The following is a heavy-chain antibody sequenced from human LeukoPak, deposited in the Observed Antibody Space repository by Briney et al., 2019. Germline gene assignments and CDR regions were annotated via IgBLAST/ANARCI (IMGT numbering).Heavy chain of an antibody. D-gene: IGHD3-3*01. CDR3: AFSFWSGYYPFDY. CDR1: GFTFDDYA. V-gene: IGHV3-23*01. J-gene: IGHJ4*02. Sequence: GRSLRLSCAASGFTFDDYAMHWVRQAPGKGLEWVSAISGSGGSTYYADSVKGRFTISRDNSKNTLYLQMNSLRAEDTAVYYCAFSFWSGYYPFDYWGQGTLVTVSS. CDR2: ISGSGGST.